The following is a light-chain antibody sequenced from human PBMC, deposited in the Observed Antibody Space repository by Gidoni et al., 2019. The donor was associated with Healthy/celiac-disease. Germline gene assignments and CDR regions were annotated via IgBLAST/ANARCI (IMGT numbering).Light chain of an antibody. V-gene: IGKV4-1*01. CDR1: QSVLYSSNNKNY. J-gene: IGKJ1*01. CDR3: QQYYSTPLA. Sequence: DIVMTQSPDSLPVSLGERATINCKSSQSVLYSSNNKNYLAWYQQKPGQPPKLLIYWASTRESGVPDRFSGSGSGTDFTLTISSLQAEDVAVYYCQQYYSTPLAFXQXTKVEIK. CDR2: WAS.